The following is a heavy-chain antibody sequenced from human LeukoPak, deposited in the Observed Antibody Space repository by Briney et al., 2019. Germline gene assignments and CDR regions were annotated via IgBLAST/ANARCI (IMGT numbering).Heavy chain of an antibody. J-gene: IGHJ3*02. CDR3: ARDILPYSSSSAFDI. Sequence: GGSLRLSCAASGFTFGAYLMHWVRQAPGKGLEWVAVIWYDGSNKYYADSVKGRFTISRDNSKNTLYLQMNSLRAEDTAVYYCARDILPYSSSSAFDIWGQGTMVTVSS. CDR1: GFTFGAYL. CDR2: IWYDGSNK. D-gene: IGHD6-6*01. V-gene: IGHV3-33*08.